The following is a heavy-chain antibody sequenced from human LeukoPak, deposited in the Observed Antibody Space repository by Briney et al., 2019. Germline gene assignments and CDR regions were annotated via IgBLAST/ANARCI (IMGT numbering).Heavy chain of an antibody. Sequence: GGSLRLSCAASGFTFSSYVMSWVRQAPGKGLEWVSGKGLEWVSSISGRGGSTNYADSVKGRFTISRDNSKNTLDLQMNSLEADDTAVYYCASRMKGAAGYFDNWGQGTLVIVSS. CDR2: ISGRGGST. CDR3: ASRMKGAAGYFDN. CDR1: GFTFSSYV. D-gene: IGHD6-13*01. J-gene: IGHJ4*02. V-gene: IGHV3-23*01.